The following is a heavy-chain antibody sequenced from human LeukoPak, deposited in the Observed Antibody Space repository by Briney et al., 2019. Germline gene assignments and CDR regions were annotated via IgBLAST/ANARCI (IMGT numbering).Heavy chain of an antibody. D-gene: IGHD3-3*01. CDR3: AGGYDFWSGYPRRFDY. CDR2: IIPIFGTA. V-gene: IGHV1-69*05. J-gene: IGHJ4*02. Sequence: SVKVSCKASGGTFISYAISWVRQAPGQGLEWMGRIIPIFGTANYAQKFQGRVTNNTDESTSTAYMELSSLISEDTAVYYCAGGYDFWSGYPRRFDYWGQGTLVTVSS. CDR1: GGTFISYA.